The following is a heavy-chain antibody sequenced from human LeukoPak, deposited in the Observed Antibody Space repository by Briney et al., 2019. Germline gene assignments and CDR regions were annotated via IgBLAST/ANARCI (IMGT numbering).Heavy chain of an antibody. D-gene: IGHD3-3*01. CDR3: ARGGADPDFWSGSYYYYMDV. V-gene: IGHV4-34*01. CDR2: INHSGST. CDR1: GGSFSGYY. Sequence: SETLSLTCAVYGGSFSGYYWSWIRQPPGKGLEWIGEINHSGSTNYNPSLKSRVTISVDTSKNQFSPKLSSVTAAGTAVYYCARGGADPDFWSGSYYYYMDVWGKGTTVTVSS. J-gene: IGHJ6*03.